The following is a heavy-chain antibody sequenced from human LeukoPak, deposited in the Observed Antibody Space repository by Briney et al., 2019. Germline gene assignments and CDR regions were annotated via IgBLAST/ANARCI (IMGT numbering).Heavy chain of an antibody. CDR3: AREIAPGLHQYYYYGMDV. V-gene: IGHV3-21*01. D-gene: IGHD2-15*01. CDR1: GFTFSNFV. Sequence: GGSLRLSCAASGFTFSNFVMSWVRQAPGKGLEWVSSISSSSSYIYYADSVKGRFTISRDNAKNSLYLQMNSLRAEDTAVYYCAREIAPGLHQYYYYGMDVWGQGTTVTVSS. J-gene: IGHJ6*02. CDR2: ISSSSSYI.